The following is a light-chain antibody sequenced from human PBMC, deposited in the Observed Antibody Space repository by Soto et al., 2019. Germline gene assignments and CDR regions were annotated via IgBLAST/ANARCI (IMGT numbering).Light chain of an antibody. J-gene: IGKJ1*01. V-gene: IGKV3-15*01. CDR2: DAS. CDR1: QSVGTF. CDR3: QQYNKWPRT. Sequence: VLTQSAATLSWSPGERATLSCGASQSVGTFLAWYQLKPGQAPRLVIYDASTRATGIPARFSGSWYGTDFNLTISSLQSQDFAVYDCQQYNKWPRTFGQGTKVDIK.